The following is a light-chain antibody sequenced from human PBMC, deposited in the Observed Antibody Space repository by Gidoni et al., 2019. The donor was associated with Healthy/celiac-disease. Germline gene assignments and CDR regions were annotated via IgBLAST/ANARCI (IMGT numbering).Light chain of an antibody. CDR1: SSNIGAGYD. CDR3: QSYDSSLSGSRV. J-gene: IGLJ3*02. Sequence: PISCTGSSSNIGAGYDVPWYQQLPGTAPKLLIYGNSNRPSGVPDRFSGSKSGTSASLAITGLQAEDEADYYCQSYDSSLSGSRVFGGGTKLTVL. CDR2: GNS. V-gene: IGLV1-40*01.